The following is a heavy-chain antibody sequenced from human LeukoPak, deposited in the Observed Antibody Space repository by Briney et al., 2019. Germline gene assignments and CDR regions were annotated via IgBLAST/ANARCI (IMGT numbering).Heavy chain of an antibody. CDR3: ARANWAGRLYYGMDV. CDR2: IKQDGSEK. J-gene: IGHJ6*02. Sequence: GGSLRLSCAASGFTFSSYWMSWVRQAPGKGLEWVANIKQDGSEKYYVDSVKGRFTISRDNAKNSLYLQMNSLRAEDTAVYYCARANWAGRLYYGMDVWGQGTTVTVSS. V-gene: IGHV3-7*01. D-gene: IGHD1-1*01. CDR1: GFTFSSYW.